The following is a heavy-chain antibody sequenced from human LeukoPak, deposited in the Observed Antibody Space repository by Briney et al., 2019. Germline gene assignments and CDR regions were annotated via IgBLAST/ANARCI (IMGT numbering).Heavy chain of an antibody. V-gene: IGHV4-34*01. D-gene: IGHD6-13*01. J-gene: IGHJ4*02. CDR3: ARGSSSDWYGAPFDY. Sequence: PSETLSLTCAVYGGSFSGYYWSWIRQPPGKGLEWIGEINHSGSTNYNPSLKSRVTISVDTSKNQFSLKLSSVIAADTAVYYCARGSSSDWYGAPFDYWGQGTLVTVSS. CDR2: INHSGST. CDR1: GGSFSGYY.